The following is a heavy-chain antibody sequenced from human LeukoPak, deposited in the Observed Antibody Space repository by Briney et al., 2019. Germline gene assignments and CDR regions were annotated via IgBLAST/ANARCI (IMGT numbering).Heavy chain of an antibody. CDR2: ITGDGGGT. D-gene: IGHD1-1*01. CDR1: GFTFDDYA. V-gene: IGHV3-43*02. J-gene: IGHJ1*01. Sequence: PGGSLRLSCAASGFTFDDYAMHWVRQAPGKGLEWVSFITGDGGGTYYADSVKGRFTISRDNSKNSLSLQMNGLRNEDTALYYCAKDRDTTGYEHWGQGTLVTVST. CDR3: AKDRDTTGYEH.